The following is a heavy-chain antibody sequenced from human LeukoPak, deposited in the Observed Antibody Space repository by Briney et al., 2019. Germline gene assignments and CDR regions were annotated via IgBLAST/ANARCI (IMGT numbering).Heavy chain of an antibody. Sequence: ASVKVSCKASGYTFTVYYMHWVRQAPGQGLEWMGWINPNSGGTNYAQKFQGRVTMTRDTSISTAYMELSRLRSDDTAVYYCARDRIAARPGGDFDYWGQGTLVTVSS. V-gene: IGHV1-2*02. J-gene: IGHJ4*02. CDR3: ARDRIAARPGGDFDY. CDR2: INPNSGGT. D-gene: IGHD6-6*01. CDR1: GYTFTVYY.